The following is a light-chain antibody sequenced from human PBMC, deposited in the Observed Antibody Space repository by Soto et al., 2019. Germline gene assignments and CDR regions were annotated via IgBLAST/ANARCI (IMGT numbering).Light chain of an antibody. CDR3: QQYGSSPYT. V-gene: IGKV3-20*01. CDR1: QSVSSSY. CDR2: GAS. J-gene: IGKJ2*01. Sequence: EIVFTQSPGTLSFSPGERATLSCRASQSVSSSYLAWYQQKPGQAPRLLIYGASSRATGIPDRFSGSGSGTDFTLTISRLEPEDFAVYYCQQYGSSPYTFGQGTKVDI.